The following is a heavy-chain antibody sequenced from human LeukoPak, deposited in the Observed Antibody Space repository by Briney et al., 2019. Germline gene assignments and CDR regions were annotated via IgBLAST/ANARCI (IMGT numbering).Heavy chain of an antibody. D-gene: IGHD2-2*01. CDR1: GGSISSYY. Sequence: SETLSLTCTVSGGSISSYYWSWIRQPPGKGLEWIGYIYYSGSTNYNPSLKSRVTISVDTSKNQFSLKLSSVTAADTAVYYCARVIGYCSSTSCPRAHYYDSSGYYFDYWGQGTLVTVSS. J-gene: IGHJ4*02. CDR2: IYYSGST. CDR3: ARVIGYCSSTSCPRAHYYDSSGYYFDY. V-gene: IGHV4-59*01.